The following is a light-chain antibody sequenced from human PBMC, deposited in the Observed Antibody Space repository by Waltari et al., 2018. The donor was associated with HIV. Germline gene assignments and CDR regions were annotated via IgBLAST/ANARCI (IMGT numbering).Light chain of an antibody. J-gene: IGKJ2*01. V-gene: IGKV3-11*01. CDR1: QSVSSY. Sequence: IVLTQSTATLSFSPGERATLSCRASQSVSSYLAWYQQKPGQAPRLLIYDASHRPTGIPARFSGSVSATDFTLTSSNLEPEDFAVYYCQQRSNWPRTFGQGTKLEIK. CDR3: QQRSNWPRT. CDR2: DAS.